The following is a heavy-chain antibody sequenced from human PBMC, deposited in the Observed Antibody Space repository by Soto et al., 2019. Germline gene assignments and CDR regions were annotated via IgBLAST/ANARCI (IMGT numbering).Heavy chain of an antibody. V-gene: IGHV4-30-4*01. D-gene: IGHD3-10*01. Sequence: PSETLSLTCNVSGGSIGSGDYYWSWIRQPPGKGLEWIGYFYYRGSTYTNPSLKSRVTMSVDTSKNQFSLKMSSVTAADTAVYYCDTAPGPYYHGRDVWGQGTTVTVSS. CDR3: DTAPGPYYHGRDV. CDR2: FYYRGST. CDR1: GGSIGSGDYY. J-gene: IGHJ6*02.